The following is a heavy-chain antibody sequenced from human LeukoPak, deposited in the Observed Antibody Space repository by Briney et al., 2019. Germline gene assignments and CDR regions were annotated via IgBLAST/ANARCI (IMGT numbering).Heavy chain of an antibody. CDR2: INPNSGGT. CDR3: ASGREYCSSTSCWGYYMDV. J-gene: IGHJ6*03. D-gene: IGHD2-2*01. Sequence: GASVKVSCKASGYTFTCYYIHWGRQAPGQGLELMGWINPNSGGTNYAQKFQRRVTMTRDTSISTAYMELSRLRSDDTAVYYCASGREYCSSTSCWGYYMDVWGKGTTVTISS. V-gene: IGHV1-2*02. CDR1: GYTFTCYY.